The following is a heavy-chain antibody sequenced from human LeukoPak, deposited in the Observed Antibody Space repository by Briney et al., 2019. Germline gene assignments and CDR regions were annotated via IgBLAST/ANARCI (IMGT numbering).Heavy chain of an antibody. V-gene: IGHV3-30*01. D-gene: IGHD6-19*01. CDR2: ISFDGSNR. CDR1: GFTFSSYS. Sequence: AGGSLRLSCAASGFTFSSYSMHWVRQAPGKGLEWVTIISFDGSNRYYADSVKGRFTISRDNSKNTLSMQMNSLRAEDTAVYYCARPGSGCKYYFDYWGQGTLVTVSS. J-gene: IGHJ4*02. CDR3: ARPGSGCKYYFDY.